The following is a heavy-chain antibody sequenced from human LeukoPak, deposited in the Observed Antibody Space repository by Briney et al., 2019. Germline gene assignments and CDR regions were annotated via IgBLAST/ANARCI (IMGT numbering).Heavy chain of an antibody. Sequence: GGSLRLSCAASGFTFSSYAMHWVRQAPGKGLEWVAVISYDGSNKYYADSVKGRFTISRDNSKNTLCLQMNSLRAEDTAVYYCARDHDYGDYRAAFDIWGQGTMATVSS. V-gene: IGHV3-30-3*01. D-gene: IGHD4-17*01. CDR1: GFTFSSYA. CDR3: ARDHDYGDYRAAFDI. J-gene: IGHJ3*02. CDR2: ISYDGSNK.